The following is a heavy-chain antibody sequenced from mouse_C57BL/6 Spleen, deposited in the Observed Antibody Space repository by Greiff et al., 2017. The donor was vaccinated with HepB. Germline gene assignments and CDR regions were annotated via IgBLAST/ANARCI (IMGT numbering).Heavy chain of an antibody. CDR1: GYSITSGYY. J-gene: IGHJ4*01. Sequence: VQLKESGPGLVKPSQSLSLTCSVTGYSITSGYYWNWIRQFPGNKLEWMGYISYDGSNNYNPSLKNRISITRDTSKNQFFLKLNSVTTEDTATYYCGFTTVVAPYYYAMDYWGQGTSVTVSS. CDR3: GFTTVVAPYYYAMDY. D-gene: IGHD1-1*01. CDR2: ISYDGSN. V-gene: IGHV3-6*01.